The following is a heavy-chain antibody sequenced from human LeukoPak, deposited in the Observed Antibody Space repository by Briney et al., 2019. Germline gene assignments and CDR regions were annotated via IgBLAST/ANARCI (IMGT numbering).Heavy chain of an antibody. CDR1: GFTFSNAW. CDR2: IKSKTDGGTT. CDR3: TSLIINYYDSSGYYYFDY. Sequence: GGSLRLSCAASGFTFSNAWMSWVRQAPGKGLEWFGRIKSKTDGGTTDYAAPVKGRFTISRDDSKNTLYLQMNSLKTEDTAVYYCTSLIINYYDSSGYYYFDYWGQGTLVTVSS. J-gene: IGHJ4*02. V-gene: IGHV3-15*01. D-gene: IGHD3-22*01.